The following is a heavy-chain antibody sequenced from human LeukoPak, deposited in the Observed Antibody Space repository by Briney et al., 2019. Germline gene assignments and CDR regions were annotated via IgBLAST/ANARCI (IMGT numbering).Heavy chain of an antibody. V-gene: IGHV4-31*03. CDR2: IFSSGST. J-gene: IGHJ6*02. Sequence: SETLSLTCTVSGGSISSGGSYWSWIRQHPGKGLEWIGSIFSSGSTYYNTSLKSRVSISVDTSKNQFSLKLSSVTAADTAVYFCARGSGYSYGSYGMDVWGQGTTVTVSS. CDR3: ARGSGYSYGSYGMDV. D-gene: IGHD5-18*01. CDR1: GGSISSGGSY.